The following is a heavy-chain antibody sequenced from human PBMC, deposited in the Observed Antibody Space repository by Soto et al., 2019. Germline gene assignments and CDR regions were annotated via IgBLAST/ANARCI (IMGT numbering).Heavy chain of an antibody. J-gene: IGHJ4*02. CDR2: IIPIFGTA. Sequence: SVKVSCKASGGTFSSYAISWVRQAPGQGLEWMGGIIPIFGTANNAQKFQGRVTITADESTSAAYMELSSLRSEDTAVYYCARGEPPQALDYWGQGTLVTVSS. CDR1: GGTFSSYA. CDR3: ARGEPPQALDY. V-gene: IGHV1-69*13.